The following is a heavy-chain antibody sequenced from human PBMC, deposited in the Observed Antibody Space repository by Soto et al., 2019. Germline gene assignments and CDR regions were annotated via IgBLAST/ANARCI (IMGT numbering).Heavy chain of an antibody. D-gene: IGHD1-26*01. Sequence: SQDLCLTYTVSAGFLNTYYWSWIRQARGKGVEWIGYIYYSGSSNYNPSVKGRVTISVDTSNNKFSLKLRSVTAAHKVVYHCAGGYGGKFAYWAQ. CDR3: AGGYGGKFAY. CDR2: IYYSGSS. V-gene: IGHV4-59*03. CDR1: AGFLNTYY. J-gene: IGHJ4*01.